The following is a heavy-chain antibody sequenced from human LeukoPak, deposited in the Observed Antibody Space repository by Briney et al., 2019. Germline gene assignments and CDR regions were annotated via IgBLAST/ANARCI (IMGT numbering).Heavy chain of an antibody. CDR2: ISAYNGNT. D-gene: IGHD3-22*01. J-gene: IGHJ4*02. CDR1: CYTFTSYG. CDR3: ARDLEYYDSSGYENFDY. Sequence: ASVKVSCKASCYTFTSYGISWVRQAPGQGLEWVGWISAYNGNTNYAQKLQGRVTMTTDTSTSTAYMELRSLRADDTAVYYCARDLEYYDSSGYENFDYWGQGTLVTVSS. V-gene: IGHV1-18*01.